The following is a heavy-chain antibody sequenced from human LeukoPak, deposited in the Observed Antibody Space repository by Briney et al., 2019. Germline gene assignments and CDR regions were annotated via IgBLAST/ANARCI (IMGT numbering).Heavy chain of an antibody. V-gene: IGHV3-7*03. D-gene: IGHD3-16*01. CDR3: ARNMITFGGVIHY. Sequence: GGSLRLSYAASGFTFSSYWMSWVRQAPGKGLEWVANIKQDGSEKYYVDSVKGRFTISRDNAKNSLHLQMNSLRAEDTAVYYCARNMITFGGVIHYWGQGTLVTVSS. J-gene: IGHJ4*02. CDR2: IKQDGSEK. CDR1: GFTFSSYW.